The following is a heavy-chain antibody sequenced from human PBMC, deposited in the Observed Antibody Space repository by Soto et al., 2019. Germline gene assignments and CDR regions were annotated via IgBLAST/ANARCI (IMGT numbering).Heavy chain of an antibody. J-gene: IGHJ4*02. V-gene: IGHV3-23*01. Sequence: EVQLLESGGGLVQPGGSLRLSCAASGFTFSSYAMSWVRQAPGKGLAWVATINTGGGSTYYADSVRGRFTISRDNSKNTLSLQMNSLRAEDTAVYYCAKDGLGAYSYGSYYFDYWGQGTLVTVSS. CDR3: AKDGLGAYSYGSYYFDY. CDR1: GFTFSSYA. D-gene: IGHD5-18*01. CDR2: INTGGGST.